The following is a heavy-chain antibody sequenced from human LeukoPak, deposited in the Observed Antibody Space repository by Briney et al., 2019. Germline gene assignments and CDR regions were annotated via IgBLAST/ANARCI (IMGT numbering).Heavy chain of an antibody. J-gene: IGHJ4*02. V-gene: IGHV3-30-3*01. CDR1: GFTFSSYV. D-gene: IGHD3-22*01. Sequence: GGSLRLSCAASGFTFSSYVMHWVRQAPGKGLEWVALISYDGSNKYYADSVKGRFTISRDNSKNTLYLQMNSLRAEDTAVYYCARSGPYYYDSNGYSPFDYWGQGTLVTVSS. CDR3: ARSGPYYYDSNGYSPFDY. CDR2: ISYDGSNK.